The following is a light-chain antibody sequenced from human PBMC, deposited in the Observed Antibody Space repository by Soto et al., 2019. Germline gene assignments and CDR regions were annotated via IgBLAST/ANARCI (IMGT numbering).Light chain of an antibody. Sequence: DIQLTQSPSFLSASVGDRVTITCRASQRISSYLGWYQQKPGKAPKLLISGVSTLETGVPSRFSGSGSGSEFTLTISSLQPDDFATYYCLLIHTFPRTFGRGTKLEIK. CDR1: QRISSY. CDR2: GVS. J-gene: IGKJ2*01. CDR3: LLIHTFPRT. V-gene: IGKV1-9*01.